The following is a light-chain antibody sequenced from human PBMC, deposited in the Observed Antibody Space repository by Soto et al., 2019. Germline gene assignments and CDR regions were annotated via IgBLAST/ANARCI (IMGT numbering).Light chain of an antibody. J-gene: IGKJ1*01. CDR1: ETVATN. CDR3: QQYFEWPPMT. V-gene: IGKV3-15*01. Sequence: VMTQSPATLSVSPGERATLSCWARETVATNLAWYQQKPGQAPRLLSSGASTRAAGISDRFRGSGSGTEFTLAVSSLRSEDSAIYYGQQYFEWPPMTFGQGTKVEI. CDR2: GAS.